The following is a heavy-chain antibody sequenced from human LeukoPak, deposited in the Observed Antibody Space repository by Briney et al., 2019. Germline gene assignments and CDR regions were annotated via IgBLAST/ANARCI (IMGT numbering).Heavy chain of an antibody. V-gene: IGHV1-8*01. J-gene: IGHJ6*02. Sequence: GASVKVSCKASGYTFTSYDINWVRQATGQGLEWMGWMNPNSGNTGYAQKFQGRVTMTRNTSISTAYMELSSLRSEDTAVYYCAGGQVTMNGMDVWGQGTTVTVSS. CDR3: AGGQVTMNGMDV. CDR1: GYTFTSYD. D-gene: IGHD3-22*01. CDR2: MNPNSGNT.